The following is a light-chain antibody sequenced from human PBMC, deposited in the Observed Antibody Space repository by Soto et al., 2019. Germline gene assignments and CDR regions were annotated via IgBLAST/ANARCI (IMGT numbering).Light chain of an antibody. V-gene: IGLV1-44*01. Sequence: QPVLTQSPAASGTPGQRVTISCSGSSFNIGSNAVNWYQQLPGTAPKLLIYTNNQRPSGVPDRFSGSKSGTSASLAISGLQSEDEADYYCAAWDDSLNGQVFGTGTKLTVL. CDR3: AAWDDSLNGQV. J-gene: IGLJ1*01. CDR1: SFNIGSNA. CDR2: TNN.